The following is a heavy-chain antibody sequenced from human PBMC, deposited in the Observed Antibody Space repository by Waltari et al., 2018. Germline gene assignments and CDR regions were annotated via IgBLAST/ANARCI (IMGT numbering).Heavy chain of an antibody. D-gene: IGHD3-10*01. J-gene: IGHJ4*02. V-gene: IGHV1-69*01. CDR3: ARDRTGESRYYFDY. Sequence: QVQLVQSGAEVKKPGSSVKVSCKASGGPFSSYAISWVRPAPGQGLEWMGGIIRRVGTTNYAQKFQGRVTITADESTSTAYMELSRLRSEDTAVYYCARDRTGESRYYFDYWGQGTLVTVSS. CDR1: GGPFSSYA. CDR2: IIRRVGTT.